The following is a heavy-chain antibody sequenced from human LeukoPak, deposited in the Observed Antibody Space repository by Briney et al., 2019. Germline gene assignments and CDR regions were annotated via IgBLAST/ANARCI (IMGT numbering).Heavy chain of an antibody. J-gene: IGHJ6*03. D-gene: IGHD3-10*01. CDR1: GYTFTSYG. V-gene: IGHV1-18*01. Sequence: GASVKVSCKASGYTFTSYGISWVRQAPGQGLEWMGWISAYNGNTNYAHKLQGRVTMTTDTSTSTAYMELRSLRSDDTAVYYCARVILWFGESHYYMDVWGKGTTVTVSS. CDR3: ARVILWFGESHYYMDV. CDR2: ISAYNGNT.